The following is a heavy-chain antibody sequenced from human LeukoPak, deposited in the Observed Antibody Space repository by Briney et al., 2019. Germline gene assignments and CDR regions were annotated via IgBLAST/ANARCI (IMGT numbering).Heavy chain of an antibody. D-gene: IGHD6-13*01. CDR1: GFTFSTCA. CDR3: VNGDQSSWYRTLLY. V-gene: IGHV3-64D*06. J-gene: IGHJ4*02. CDR2: ISSNGGST. Sequence: GGSLRLSCSASGFTFSTCAMHWVRQAPGKGLEYVSAISSNGGSTYYADSVKGRFTISRDNSKNTLYLQMSSLRAEDTAMYYCVNGDQSSWYRTLLYWGQGTLVTVSS.